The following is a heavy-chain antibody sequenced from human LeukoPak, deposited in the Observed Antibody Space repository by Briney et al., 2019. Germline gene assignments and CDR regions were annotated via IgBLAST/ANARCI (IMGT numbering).Heavy chain of an antibody. CDR3: ARVCGDGYTDY. Sequence: SQTLSLTCTVSGGSISSGGYYWSWIRQHPGKGLEWIGYIYYSGSTYYNPSPKSRVTISVDRSKNQFSLKLSSVTAADTAVYYCARVCGDGYTDYWGQGTLVTVSS. J-gene: IGHJ4*02. CDR1: GGSISSGGYY. V-gene: IGHV4-31*03. D-gene: IGHD5-24*01. CDR2: IYYSGST.